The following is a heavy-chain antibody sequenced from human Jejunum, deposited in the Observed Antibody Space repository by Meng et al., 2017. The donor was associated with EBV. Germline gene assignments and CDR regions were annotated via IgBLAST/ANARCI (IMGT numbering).Heavy chain of an antibody. CDR3: AHFYDSSGYTDS. CDR1: GFSLSTIGVG. J-gene: IGHJ5*01. D-gene: IGHD3-22*01. Sequence: GLTLAKHRQTLTLTCTFSGFSLSTIGVGVSWIRQPPGKALEWLALIYWDDDQRFSPSLRSRLTITKDTSKNQVVLTMTNMDPADTGTYFCAHFYDSSGYTDSWGQGTLVTVSS. CDR2: IYWDDDQ. V-gene: IGHV2-5*02.